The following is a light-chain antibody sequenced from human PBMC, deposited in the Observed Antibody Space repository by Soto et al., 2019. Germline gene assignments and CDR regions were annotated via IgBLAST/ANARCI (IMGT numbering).Light chain of an antibody. Sequence: EIVLTQSPATLSLSPGVRATLSCRASQSVSSCLAWYQQKPGQARRHHIYDASNRGTGNPARFSGSGSATDVILPISSLGPEDFAVYYCQQRSNWPALTFGGGTKVEIK. CDR3: QQRSNWPALT. CDR1: QSVSSC. CDR2: DAS. J-gene: IGKJ4*01. V-gene: IGKV3-11*01.